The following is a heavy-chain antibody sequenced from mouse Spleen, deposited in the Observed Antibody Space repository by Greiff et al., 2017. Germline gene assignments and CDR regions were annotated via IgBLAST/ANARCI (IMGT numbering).Heavy chain of an antibody. V-gene: IGHV1-42*01. CDR2: INPSTGGT. J-gene: IGHJ1*01. Sequence: DVKLQESGPELVKPGASVKISCKASGYSFTGYYMNWVKQSPEKSLEWIGEINPSTGGTTYNQKFKAKATLTVDKSSSTAYMQLKSLTSEDSAVYYCARDWDRGWYFDVWGAGTTVTVSS. CDR1: GYSFTGYY. CDR3: ARDWDRGWYFDV. D-gene: IGHD4-1*01.